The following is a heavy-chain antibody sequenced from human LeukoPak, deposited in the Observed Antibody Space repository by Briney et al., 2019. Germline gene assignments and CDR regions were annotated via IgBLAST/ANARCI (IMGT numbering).Heavy chain of an antibody. CDR1: GFTFSRYW. CDR2: VKQDGSEK. Sequence: PGGSLRLSCAASGFTFSRYWMNWVRQAPGKGLEWVANVKQDGSEKYYVDSVKGRFTISRDNAKNSLYLQMSSLRVDDTAVYYCARERGGLSGIADWGQGTLVTVSS. V-gene: IGHV3-7*01. D-gene: IGHD1-14*01. J-gene: IGHJ4*02. CDR3: ARERGGLSGIAD.